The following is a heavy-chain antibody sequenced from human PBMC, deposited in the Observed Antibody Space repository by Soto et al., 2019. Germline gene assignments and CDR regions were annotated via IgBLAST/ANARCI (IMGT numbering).Heavy chain of an antibody. CDR1: GGSISSGDYY. Sequence: SETLSLTCTVSGGSISSGDYYWSWIRQPPGKGLEWIGXXXXXXXXXXXXSLKSRVTISVDTSKNQFSLKLSSVTAADTAVYYCASSYREGATEGAYNWFDPWGQGTLVTVSS. V-gene: IGHV4-30-4*01. CDR3: ASSYREGATEGAYNWFDP. CDR2: XXXXXXX. J-gene: IGHJ5*02. D-gene: IGHD1-26*01.